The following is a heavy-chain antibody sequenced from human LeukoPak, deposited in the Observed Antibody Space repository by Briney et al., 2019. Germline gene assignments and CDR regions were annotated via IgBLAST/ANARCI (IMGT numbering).Heavy chain of an antibody. CDR1: GYTFTSYA. D-gene: IGHD6-19*01. V-gene: IGHV1-3*01. Sequence: ASVKVSCKASGYTFTSYAMHWVRQAPGQRLEWMGWINAGNGNTKYSRKFQGRVTITRDTSASTAYMELSSLRSEDTAVYYCARGIGPVAVTFDYWGQGTLVTVSS. J-gene: IGHJ4*02. CDR3: ARGIGPVAVTFDY. CDR2: INAGNGNT.